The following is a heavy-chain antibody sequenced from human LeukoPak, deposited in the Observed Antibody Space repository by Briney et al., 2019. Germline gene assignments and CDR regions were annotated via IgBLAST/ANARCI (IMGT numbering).Heavy chain of an antibody. J-gene: IGHJ4*02. D-gene: IGHD6-13*01. V-gene: IGHV4-59*01. CDR2: IYYSGST. CDR3: ARADSSSWWD. Sequence: PSETLSLTCAVYGGSFSGYYWSWIRQSPGKGLEWIGYIYYSGSTNYNPSLKSRVTISVDTPKNQFSLNLSSVTAADTAVYYCARADSSSWWDWGQGTLVTVSS. CDR1: GGSFSGYY.